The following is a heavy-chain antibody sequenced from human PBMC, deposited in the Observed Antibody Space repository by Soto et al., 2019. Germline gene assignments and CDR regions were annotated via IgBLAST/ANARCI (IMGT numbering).Heavy chain of an antibody. CDR1: GFTFSSYA. V-gene: IGHV3-30-3*01. CDR2: ISYDGSNK. CDR3: ARVYVPLATRYYYYGMDV. J-gene: IGHJ6*02. Sequence: QVQLVESGGGVVQPGRSLRLSCAASGFTFSSYAMHWVRQAPGKGLEWVAVISYDGSNKYYADSVKGRFTISRDNSKNTLYLKMNSLRAEDTAVYYCARVYVPLATRYYYYGMDVWGQGTTVTVSS. D-gene: IGHD3-16*01.